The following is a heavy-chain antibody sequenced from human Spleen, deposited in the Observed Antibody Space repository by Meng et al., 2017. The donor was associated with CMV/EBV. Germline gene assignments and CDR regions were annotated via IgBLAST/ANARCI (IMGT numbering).Heavy chain of an antibody. J-gene: IGHJ6*02. CDR1: GFSFNNYD. CDR3: ARSDGMDV. CDR2: IWYDGSNK. Sequence: GGSLRLSCAASGFSFNNYDMHWVRQAPGKGLEWVAVIWYDGSNKYYADSVKGRFTISRDNSKNTLYLQMNSLRAEDTAVYYCARSDGMDVWGQGTTVTVSS. V-gene: IGHV3-33*08.